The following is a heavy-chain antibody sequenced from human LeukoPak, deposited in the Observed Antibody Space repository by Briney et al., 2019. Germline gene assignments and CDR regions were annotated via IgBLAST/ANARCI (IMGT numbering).Heavy chain of an antibody. J-gene: IGHJ6*02. Sequence: GGSLRLSCAASGFNFSSYWMHWVRQAPGKGLLWVSRINSDGSSTSYADSVKGRFTISRDNAKNTQYLQMNSLRVEDTAVYYCARETGKRGMDVWGQGTTVTVSS. CDR2: INSDGSST. D-gene: IGHD1-1*01. CDR1: GFNFSSYW. V-gene: IGHV3-74*01. CDR3: ARETGKRGMDV.